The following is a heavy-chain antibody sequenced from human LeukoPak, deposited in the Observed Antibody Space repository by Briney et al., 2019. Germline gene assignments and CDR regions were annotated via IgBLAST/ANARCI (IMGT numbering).Heavy chain of an antibody. J-gene: IGHJ4*02. D-gene: IGHD3-3*01. CDR1: GFTVSSNY. V-gene: IGHV3-53*01. CDR3: ATTLRRTGDYDFWSGPPPFDY. CDR2: MYSGGST. Sequence: GGSLRLSCAASGFTVSSNYMSWVRQAPGRGLEWVSVMYSGGSTYYADSVKGRFTISRDNSKNTLYLQMNSLRAEDTAVYYCATTLRRTGDYDFWSGPPPFDYWGQGTLVIVSS.